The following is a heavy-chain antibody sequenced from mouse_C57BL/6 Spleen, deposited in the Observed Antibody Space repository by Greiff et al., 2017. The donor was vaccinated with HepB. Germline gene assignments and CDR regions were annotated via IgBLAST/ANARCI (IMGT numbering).Heavy chain of an antibody. D-gene: IGHD1-1*01. CDR3: ARLGSSYYYAMDY. V-gene: IGHV5-17*01. CDR2: ISSGSSTI. J-gene: IGHJ4*01. CDR1: GFTFSDYG. Sequence: EVNLVESGGGLVKPGGSLKLSCAASGFTFSDYGMHWVRQAPEKGLEWVAYISSGSSTIYYADTVKGRFTISRDNAKNTLFLQMTSLRSEDTAMYYCARLGSSYYYAMDYWGQGTSVTVSS.